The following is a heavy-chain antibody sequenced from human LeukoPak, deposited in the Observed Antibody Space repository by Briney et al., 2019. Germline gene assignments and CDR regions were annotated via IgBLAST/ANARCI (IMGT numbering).Heavy chain of an antibody. J-gene: IGHJ4*02. CDR3: ARDTPDSIAAAGLDY. D-gene: IGHD6-13*01. Sequence: GGSLRLSCAASGFTFSSYAMSWVRQAPGKGLEWVAFIRYDGSNKYYADSVKGRFTISRDNSKNTLYLQMNSLRAEDTAVYYCARDTPDSIAAAGLDYWGQGTLVTVSS. CDR2: IRYDGSNK. CDR1: GFTFSSYA. V-gene: IGHV3-30*02.